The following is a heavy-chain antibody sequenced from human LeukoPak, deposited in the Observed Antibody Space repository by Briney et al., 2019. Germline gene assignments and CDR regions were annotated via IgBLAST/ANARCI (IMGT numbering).Heavy chain of an antibody. CDR1: GDSVSRDGAA. CDR3: ARDTLAAADS. D-gene: IGHD6-25*01. Sequence: SQTLSLTCAISGDSVSRDGAAWTWIRQSPSRGLEWLGRTYYRSKWHNEYAVSVRGPMAISPDTSKNQFSLHLSSVTPEDTAVYFCARDTLAAADSWGQGALVTVSS. CDR2: TYYRSKWHN. J-gene: IGHJ4*02. V-gene: IGHV6-1*01.